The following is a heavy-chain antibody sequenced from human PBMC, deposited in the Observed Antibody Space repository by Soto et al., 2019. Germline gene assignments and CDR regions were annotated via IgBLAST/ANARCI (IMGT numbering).Heavy chain of an antibody. V-gene: IGHV5-51*01. CDR1: GYSFTSYW. D-gene: IGHD3-10*01. Sequence: PGESLKISCKGSGYSFTSYWISWMRQMPGKGLEWMGIIYPGDSDTRYSPSFQGQVTISADKSISTAYLQWSSLKASDTAMYYCAGGGVRGVITRTRDYYGMDVWGQGTTVTVSS. J-gene: IGHJ6*02. CDR3: AGGGVRGVITRTRDYYGMDV. CDR2: IYPGDSDT.